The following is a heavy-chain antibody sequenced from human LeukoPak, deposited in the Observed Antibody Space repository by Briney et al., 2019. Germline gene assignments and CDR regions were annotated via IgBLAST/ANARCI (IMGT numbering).Heavy chain of an antibody. V-gene: IGHV4-31*03. CDR3: AREGYDSSYYYYLDY. Sequence: PSQTLSLTCTVSGGCISSGDYYWRWIRQHPGKGLEWIENIYYSGSTYYNPSLKSRVTISVDTSKSQFSLKLSSVTAADTAVYYCAREGYDSSYYYYLDYWGQGTLVTVSS. CDR2: IYYSGST. J-gene: IGHJ4*02. D-gene: IGHD3-22*01. CDR1: GGCISSGDYY.